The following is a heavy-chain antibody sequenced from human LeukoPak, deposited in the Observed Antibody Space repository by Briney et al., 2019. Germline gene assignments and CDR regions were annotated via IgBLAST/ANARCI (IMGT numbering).Heavy chain of an antibody. CDR3: VKDQEAETPFDY. CDR1: GFTFSSYG. Sequence: PGGSLRLSCAASGFTFSSYGMHWVRQAPGKGLEWVAFIRYDGSNKYYADSVKGRFTISRDNSKNTLYLQMNSLRAEDTAVYYCVKDQEAETPFDYWGQGTLVTVSS. J-gene: IGHJ4*02. V-gene: IGHV3-30*02. CDR2: IRYDGSNK.